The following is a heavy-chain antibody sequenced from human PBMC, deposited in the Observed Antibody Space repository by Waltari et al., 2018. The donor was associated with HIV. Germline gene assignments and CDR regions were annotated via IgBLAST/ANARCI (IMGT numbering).Heavy chain of an antibody. CDR3: ARQRGSGLWYFDL. CDR2: ISHTGGTT. CDR1: GGSISSNYYF. J-gene: IGHJ2*01. Sequence: QSQLQESDPGLVKPSETLSLTCTVSGGSISSNYYFWAWVRQPPGKGLEWFGTISHTGGTTYYNPSLKSRVIISVDTSKDQSSLKLSSMTATDTAVYYCARQRGSGLWYFDLWGRGTLVSVSS. V-gene: IGHV4-39*01. D-gene: IGHD3-10*01.